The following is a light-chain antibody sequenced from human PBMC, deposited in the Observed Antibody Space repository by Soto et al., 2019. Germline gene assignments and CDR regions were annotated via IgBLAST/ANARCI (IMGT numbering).Light chain of an antibody. V-gene: IGKV1-39*01. Sequence: DIQMTQSPSSLSASVGDRVTITCRASQTISKYLNWYQHKPGKAPKLLIYAAIRLQSGVPSRFSGSASGTDFPLTISSLQPEDFATYCCQQTYGTPQTFGQGTKVDIK. CDR3: QQTYGTPQT. CDR1: QTISKY. CDR2: AAI. J-gene: IGKJ1*01.